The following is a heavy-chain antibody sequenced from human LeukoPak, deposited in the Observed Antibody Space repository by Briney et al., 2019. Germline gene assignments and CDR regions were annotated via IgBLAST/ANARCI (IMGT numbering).Heavy chain of an antibody. D-gene: IGHD6-19*01. Sequence: SETLSLTCTVSGGSISSYYWSWIRQPPGKGLEWIGYIYYSGSTNYNPSLKSRVTISVDTSKNQFSLKLSSVTAADTAVYYCAVQWLVPGGLFDPWGQGTLVTVSS. CDR2: IYYSGST. CDR1: GGSISSYY. CDR3: AVQWLVPGGLFDP. J-gene: IGHJ5*02. V-gene: IGHV4-59*01.